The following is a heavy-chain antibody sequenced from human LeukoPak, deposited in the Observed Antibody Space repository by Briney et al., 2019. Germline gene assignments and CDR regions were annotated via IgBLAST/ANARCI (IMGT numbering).Heavy chain of an antibody. CDR2: INAGNGNT. CDR1: GYTFTSYA. Sequence: ASVKVSCKASGYTFTSYAMHWVRQAPGQRLEWMGWINAGNGNTKYSQKFQGRVTITRDTSASTAYMELSSLRSEDTAVYYCARVGPSPVLLWFGEPNYYYYGMDVWGQGTTVTVSS. V-gene: IGHV1-3*01. J-gene: IGHJ6*02. D-gene: IGHD3-10*01. CDR3: ARVGPSPVLLWFGEPNYYYYGMDV.